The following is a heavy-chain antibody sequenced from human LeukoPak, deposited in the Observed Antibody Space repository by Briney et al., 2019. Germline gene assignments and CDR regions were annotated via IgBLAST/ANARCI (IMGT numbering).Heavy chain of an antibody. D-gene: IGHD2-2*01. Sequence: GGSLRLSCAASGFTFSSYSMNWVRQAPGKGLEWVSYISSSSTIYYADSVKGRFTISRDNAKNSLYLQMNSLRAEDTAVYYCARGACSSTSCYGYWGQGTLVTVSS. CDR2: ISSSSTI. CDR3: ARGACSSTSCYGY. CDR1: GFTFSSYS. J-gene: IGHJ4*02. V-gene: IGHV3-48*04.